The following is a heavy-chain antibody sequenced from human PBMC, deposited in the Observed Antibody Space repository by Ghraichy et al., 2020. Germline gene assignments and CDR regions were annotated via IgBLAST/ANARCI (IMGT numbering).Heavy chain of an antibody. CDR3: ARHRAVNYDGGNSPFNY. Sequence: LSLTCAASGFTFSDYYMSWIRQAPGKGLEGVSYISSSHNTIYYADSVKGRFTISRDNAKNSLYLQMSSLRADDTAVYYCARHRAVNYDGGNSPFNYWGQGTLVTVSS. V-gene: IGHV3-11*01. D-gene: IGHD4-23*01. J-gene: IGHJ4*02. CDR2: ISSSHNTI. CDR1: GFTFSDYY.